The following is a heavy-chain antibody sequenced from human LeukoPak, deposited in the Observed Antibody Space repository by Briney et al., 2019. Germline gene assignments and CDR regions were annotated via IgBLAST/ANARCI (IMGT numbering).Heavy chain of an antibody. J-gene: IGHJ3*02. D-gene: IGHD5-18*01. CDR1: GGSISSYY. CDR3: AGYSYGQGGI. Sequence: SETLSLTCTVSGGSISSYYWSWIRQPPGKGLEWIGYMYYSGSANYNPSLKNRVTISVDTSNNHFSLKLGSVTAADTAVYYCAGYSYGQGGIWGQGTRVTVSS. V-gene: IGHV4-59*08. CDR2: MYYSGSA.